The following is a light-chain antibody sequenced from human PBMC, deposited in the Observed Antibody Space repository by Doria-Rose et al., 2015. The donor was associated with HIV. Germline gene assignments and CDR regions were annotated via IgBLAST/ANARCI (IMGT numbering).Light chain of an antibody. V-gene: IGKV1-NL1*01. J-gene: IGKJ2*01. CDR2: AAS. CDR3: QQYCTTLPYT. CDR1: QDISNS. Sequence: TQSPSSLSASVGDRVTNTCRASQDISNSLAWYQQRPGKAPSLLLYAASRLETGVPSRFSGSGSGTDFALTISSLRPEDYATYYCQQYCTTLPYTFGQGTKLEI.